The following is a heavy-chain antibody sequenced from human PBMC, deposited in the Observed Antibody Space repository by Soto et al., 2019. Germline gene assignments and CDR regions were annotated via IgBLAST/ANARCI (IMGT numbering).Heavy chain of an antibody. D-gene: IGHD1-26*01. CDR2: IYASGNT. V-gene: IGHV4-4*07. J-gene: IGHJ6*02. CDR1: GGSISGYY. Sequence: QVYLQESGRGLVKPSETLSLTCTISGGSISGYYWSWIRQPAGKRLEWIGRIYASGNTNSYPSLRSRLTMSVDTSRKQFYLQLTSVTAADTAIYYCARDFTWTGESGMDVWGQGTTVTVS. CDR3: ARDFTWTGESGMDV.